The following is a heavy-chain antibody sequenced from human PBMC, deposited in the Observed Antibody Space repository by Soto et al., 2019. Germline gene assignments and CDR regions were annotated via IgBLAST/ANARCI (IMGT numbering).Heavy chain of an antibody. CDR1: GGTFSSYA. CDR3: ARRYYYDSSGYLDYYYGMDV. J-gene: IGHJ6*02. Sequence: QVQLVQSGAEVKKPGSSVKVSCKASGGTFSSYAISWVRQAPGQGLEWMGGIIPIFGTANYAQKFQGRVTITADESTSTAYMELSSLRFEDTAVYYCARRYYYDSSGYLDYYYGMDVWGQGTTVTVSS. V-gene: IGHV1-69*01. CDR2: IIPIFGTA. D-gene: IGHD3-22*01.